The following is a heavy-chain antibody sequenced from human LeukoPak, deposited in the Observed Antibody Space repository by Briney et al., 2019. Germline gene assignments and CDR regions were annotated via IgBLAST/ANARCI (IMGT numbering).Heavy chain of an antibody. V-gene: IGHV3-48*03. CDR1: GFAFSDYE. Sequence: GGSLRLSCASSGFAFSDYEMNWVRQAPGKGLEWVSYISSSGSIIYYADSVKGRFTISRDNAKRSLFLQMNSLRVEDTAVYYCARTMWGFDYWGQGTLASLSS. D-gene: IGHD7-27*01. CDR2: ISSSGSII. J-gene: IGHJ4*02. CDR3: ARTMWGFDY.